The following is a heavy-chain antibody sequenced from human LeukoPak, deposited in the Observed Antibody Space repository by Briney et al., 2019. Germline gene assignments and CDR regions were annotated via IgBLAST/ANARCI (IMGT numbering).Heavy chain of an antibody. CDR2: IGNDGSDK. Sequence: PSETLSLTCTVSGGSISSSSYYWGWIRQPPGKGLEWVTFIGNDGSDKYYADSVKGRFTISRDNAKNSLYLQMNSLRAEDTAVYYCARNPKAVAGNQGYDYWGQGTLVTVSS. J-gene: IGHJ4*02. CDR1: GGSISSSS. V-gene: IGHV3-11*04. D-gene: IGHD6-19*01. CDR3: ARNPKAVAGNQGYDY.